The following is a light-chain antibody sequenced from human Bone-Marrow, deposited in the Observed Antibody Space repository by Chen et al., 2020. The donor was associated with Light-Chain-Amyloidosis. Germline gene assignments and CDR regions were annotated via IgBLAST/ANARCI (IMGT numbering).Light chain of an antibody. CDR2: DAS. CDR1: QRISKC. Sequence: EIVLTQSPATLSLSPGERAALSYRASQRISKCLAWYQHKPGQAPRLLIYDASIRATGIPARFSGSGSGTDFTLTINSLEPEDFAVYYCQERTNWTLYTFGQGTKLEI. V-gene: IGKV3-11*01. CDR3: QERTNWTLYT. J-gene: IGKJ2*01.